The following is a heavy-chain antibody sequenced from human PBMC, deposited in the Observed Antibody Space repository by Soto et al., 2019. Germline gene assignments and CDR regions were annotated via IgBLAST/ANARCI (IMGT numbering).Heavy chain of an antibody. CDR1: GGTFSSYA. CDR2: IIPIFGTA. Sequence: ASVKVSCKASGGTFSSYAISWVRQAPGQGLEWMGGIIPIFGTANYAQKFQGRVTITADESTSTAYMELSSLRSEDTAVYYCAIYAPGVITTPNYYYGMDVWRQGTTITVSS. CDR3: AIYAPGVITTPNYYYGMDV. V-gene: IGHV1-69*13. J-gene: IGHJ6*02. D-gene: IGHD4-4*01.